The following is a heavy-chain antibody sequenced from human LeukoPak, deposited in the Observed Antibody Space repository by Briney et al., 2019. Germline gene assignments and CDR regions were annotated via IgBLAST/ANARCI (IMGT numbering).Heavy chain of an antibody. J-gene: IGHJ6*03. CDR3: AKYYFYYMDV. Sequence: ASVKVSCKASGGTFSNYVISWVRQAPGQGLEWMGGIIPIFGTANYAQKFQGRVTITADKSTSTAYMDLSSLRSEDTAVYYCAKYYFYYMDVWGKGTTVTVSS. V-gene: IGHV1-69*06. CDR1: GGTFSNYV. CDR2: IIPIFGTA.